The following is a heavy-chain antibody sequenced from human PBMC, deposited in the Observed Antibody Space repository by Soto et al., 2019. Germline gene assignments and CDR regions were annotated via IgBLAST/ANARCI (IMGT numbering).Heavy chain of an antibody. D-gene: IGHD2-15*01. Sequence: QFQLVQSGAEVKKPGASVKVSCKASGYTFTSYAMHWVRQAPGQSLEWMGWINAGNGNTKYSQKFQGRVTITRDTSASTAYMELSSLRSEDTAVYYCARGWFDAWRYYGMDVWGQGTTVTVSS. CDR3: ARGWFDAWRYYGMDV. J-gene: IGHJ6*02. CDR1: GYTFTSYA. CDR2: INAGNGNT. V-gene: IGHV1-3*01.